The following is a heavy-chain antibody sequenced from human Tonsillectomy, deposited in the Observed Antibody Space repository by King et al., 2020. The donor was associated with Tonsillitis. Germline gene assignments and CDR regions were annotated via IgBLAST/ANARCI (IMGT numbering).Heavy chain of an antibody. CDR3: ARLSGGFGEFDWFDP. CDR1: GYSFAYYW. J-gene: IGHJ5*02. Sequence: QLVQSGAEVKKPGESLKISCKGSGYSFAYYWIGWVRQMPGNGLEWMGIIYPGDSETRYSPSFQGQVSISADKSIRTVYLQWSSLKASDTAMYYCARLSGGFGEFDWFDPWGQGTLVTVSS. D-gene: IGHD3-10*01. CDR2: IYPGDSET. V-gene: IGHV5-51*01.